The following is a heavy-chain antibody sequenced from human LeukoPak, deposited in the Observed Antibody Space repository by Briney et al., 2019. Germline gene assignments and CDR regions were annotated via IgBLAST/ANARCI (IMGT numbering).Heavy chain of an antibody. J-gene: IGHJ4*02. V-gene: IGHV4-39*01. Sequence: SETLSLTRTVSGGSISSSSYYWGWIRQPPGKGLEWIGSIYYSGSTYYNPSLKSRVTISVDTSKSQFSLKLSSVTAADTAVYYCARVVVAAYYSDYWGQGTLVTVSS. CDR1: GGSISSSSYY. CDR3: ARVVVAAYYSDY. D-gene: IGHD2-15*01. CDR2: IYYSGST.